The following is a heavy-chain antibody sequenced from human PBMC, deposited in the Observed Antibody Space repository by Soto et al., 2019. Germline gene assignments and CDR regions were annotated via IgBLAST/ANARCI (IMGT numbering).Heavy chain of an antibody. J-gene: IGHJ4*02. Sequence: GGSLRLSCAASGFTFSSYAMSWVRQAPGKGLEWVSSISDRGQSVFFADSVKGRFTISRDNSKNTLYLQMNSLRAEDTAVYYCAKDRSSSGYLDYWGQGTLVTVSS. CDR2: ISDRGQSV. CDR3: AKDRSSSGYLDY. V-gene: IGHV3-23*01. CDR1: GFTFSSYA. D-gene: IGHD6-19*01.